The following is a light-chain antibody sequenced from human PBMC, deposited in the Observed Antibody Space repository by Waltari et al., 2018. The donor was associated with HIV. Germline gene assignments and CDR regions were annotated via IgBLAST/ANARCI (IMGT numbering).Light chain of an antibody. J-gene: IGLJ3*02. V-gene: IGLV1-44*01. CDR3: AAWDDSLNGWV. Sequence: QSVLTQPPSASGTPGQRVTISCSGSSSNTGSNTVSCFQQLPGTAPKLLSYSNNQRPSGVPDRFSGSKSGTSASLAITGLQSEDEADYYWAAWDDSLNGWVFGGGTKLTVL. CDR2: SNN. CDR1: SSNTGSNT.